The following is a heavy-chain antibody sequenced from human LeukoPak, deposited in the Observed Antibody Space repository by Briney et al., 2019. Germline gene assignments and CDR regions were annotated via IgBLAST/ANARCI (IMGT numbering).Heavy chain of an antibody. V-gene: IGHV1-18*04. J-gene: IGHJ3*02. Sequence: GASVKVSCKASGYTFTGYYLHWVRQAPGQGLEWMGWISAYNGNTNYAQKLQGRVTMTTDTSTSTAYMELRSLRSDDTAVYYCARDRGLRYFDWLFPTPLSDIWGQGTMVTVSS. CDR2: ISAYNGNT. CDR1: GYTFTGYY. D-gene: IGHD3-9*01. CDR3: ARDRGLRYFDWLFPTPLSDI.